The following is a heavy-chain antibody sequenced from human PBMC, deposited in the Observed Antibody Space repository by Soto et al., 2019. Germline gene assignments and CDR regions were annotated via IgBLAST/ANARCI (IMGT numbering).Heavy chain of an antibody. D-gene: IGHD3-22*01. V-gene: IGHV5-51*01. CDR2: IYPGDSDT. Sequence: GESLKISCKGSGYSFTSYWIGWVRQMPGKGLEWMGIIYPGDSDTRYSPSFQGQVTISADKSISTAYLQWKSLEASDTAMYYCARGRNFYGTSPYYCDYWGQGTLVTVSS. CDR1: GYSFTSYW. J-gene: IGHJ4*01. CDR3: ARGRNFYGTSPYYCDY.